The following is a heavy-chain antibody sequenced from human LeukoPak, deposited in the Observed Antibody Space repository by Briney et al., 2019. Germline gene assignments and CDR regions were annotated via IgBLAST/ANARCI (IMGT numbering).Heavy chain of an antibody. J-gene: IGHJ4*02. Sequence: PSETLSLTCTVSGGSISSYYWSWIRQPPGKGLEWIGYIYTSGSTNYNPSLKSRVTTSVDTSKNQFSLKLSSVTAADTAVYYCARSRQDYGGNSAPYFVYWGQGTLVTVSS. CDR1: GGSISSYY. V-gene: IGHV4-4*09. CDR2: IYTSGST. CDR3: ARSRQDYGGNSAPYFVY. D-gene: IGHD4-23*01.